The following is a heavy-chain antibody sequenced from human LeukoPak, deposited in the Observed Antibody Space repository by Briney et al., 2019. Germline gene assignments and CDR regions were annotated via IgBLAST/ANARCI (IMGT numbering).Heavy chain of an antibody. CDR1: GFTFSSYG. J-gene: IGHJ4*02. D-gene: IGHD3-10*01. Sequence: PGGSLRLSCAASGFTFSSYGMSWVRQAPGKGLEWVSAISGSGGSAYYADSVKGRFTISRDNSKNTLYLQMNSLRAEDTAVYYCAKGPMVRGVITIDYWGQGTLVTVSS. CDR3: AKGPMVRGVITIDY. V-gene: IGHV3-23*01. CDR2: ISGSGGSA.